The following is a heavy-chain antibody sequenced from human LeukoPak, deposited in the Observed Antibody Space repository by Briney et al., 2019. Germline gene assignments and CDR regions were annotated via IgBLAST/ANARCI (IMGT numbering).Heavy chain of an antibody. CDR1: GDSVSSNSGV. D-gene: IGHD4-11*01. J-gene: IGHJ4*02. CDR3: AGTTDYSSFLAY. Sequence: SQTLSLTCAISGDSVSSNSGVWNWIRQSPSRGLEWLGRTYYRSKWHNEYAESVKSRISINPDTSKNQFSLQLSSVTPEDTAEYYCAGTTDYSSFLAYWGQGTLVTVSS. V-gene: IGHV6-1*01. CDR2: TYYRSKWHN.